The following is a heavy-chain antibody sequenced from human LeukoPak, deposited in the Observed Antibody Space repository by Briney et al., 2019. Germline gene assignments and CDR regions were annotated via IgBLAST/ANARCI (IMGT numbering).Heavy chain of an antibody. CDR2: ICAYNGNT. J-gene: IGHJ5*02. V-gene: IGHV1-18*01. Sequence: ASVKVSCKASGYTFTSYGISWVRQAPGQGLEWMGWICAYNGNTNYAQKLQGRVTMTTDTSTSTAYMELRSLRSDDTAVYYCARLRTYCGGDCYSSWFDPWGQGTLVTVSS. CDR1: GYTFTSYG. D-gene: IGHD2-21*02. CDR3: ARLRTYCGGDCYSSWFDP.